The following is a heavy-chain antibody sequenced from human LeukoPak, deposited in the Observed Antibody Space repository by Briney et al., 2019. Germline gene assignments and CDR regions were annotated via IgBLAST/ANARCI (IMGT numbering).Heavy chain of an antibody. CDR2: ISAYSGNT. D-gene: IGHD6-19*01. Sequence: EASVKVSCKASGYTFTSYGISWVRPAPGQGLEWMGWISAYSGNTRYAEKFQDRVTMTTDTFTSTTYVEVRSLRPDDTAVYFCARDTSGLDYWGQGTLVTVSS. V-gene: IGHV1-18*01. J-gene: IGHJ4*02. CDR1: GYTFTSYG. CDR3: ARDTSGLDY.